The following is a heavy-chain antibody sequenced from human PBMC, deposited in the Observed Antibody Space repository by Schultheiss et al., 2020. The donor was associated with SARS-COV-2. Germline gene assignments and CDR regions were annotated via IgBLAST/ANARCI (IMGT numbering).Heavy chain of an antibody. CDR2: INHSGST. CDR1: GGSISSYY. CDR3: ARGGPFEDIVVVPAAIRWFDP. V-gene: IGHV4-34*01. J-gene: IGHJ5*02. Sequence: GSLRLSCTVSGGSISSYYWSWIRQPPGKGLEWIGEINHSGSTNYNPSLKSRVTISVDTSKNQFSLKLSSVTAADTAVYYCARGGPFEDIVVVPAAIRWFDPWGQGTLVTVSS. D-gene: IGHD2-2*02.